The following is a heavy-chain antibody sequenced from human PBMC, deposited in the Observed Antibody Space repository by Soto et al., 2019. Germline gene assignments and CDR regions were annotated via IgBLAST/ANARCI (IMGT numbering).Heavy chain of an antibody. D-gene: IGHD6-19*01. J-gene: IGHJ6*02. CDR2: INPNSGGT. V-gene: IGHV1-2*04. Sequence: GASVKVSCKASGYTFTGYYIHWVRQAPGQGFEWMGWINPNSGGTNYAQKFQGWVTMTRDTSISTVYMELSRLRSDDTAVYYCARGRYSSGWYHYYGMDVWGQGTTVTVSS. CDR3: ARGRYSSGWYHYYGMDV. CDR1: GYTFTGYY.